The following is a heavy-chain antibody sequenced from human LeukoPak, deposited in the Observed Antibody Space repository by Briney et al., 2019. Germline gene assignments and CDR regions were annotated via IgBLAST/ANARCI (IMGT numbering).Heavy chain of an antibody. D-gene: IGHD6-19*01. CDR1: GFTFSKYR. CDR2: INTDGTDT. Sequence: RGGSLRLPCAASGFTFSKYRMLWVRQAPGKGLESVSRINTDGTDTTYADSEKGRFTVSRDNADNTMFLQMNSVRDEDTDVYYCATKQWLAPPPDSWGQGTPVTVSS. CDR3: ATKQWLAPPPDS. J-gene: IGHJ6*01. V-gene: IGHV3-74*01.